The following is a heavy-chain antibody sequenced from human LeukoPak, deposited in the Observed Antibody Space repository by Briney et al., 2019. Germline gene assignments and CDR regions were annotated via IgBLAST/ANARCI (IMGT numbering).Heavy chain of an antibody. D-gene: IGHD1-26*01. CDR3: ATLHPAPKWEPIRN. V-gene: IGHV3-11*01. J-gene: IGHJ4*02. Sequence: NPGGSQRLSCAASGFTFSDYYMSWIRQAPGKGLEWVSYISSSGSTIYSADSVKGRFTISRDNAKSSLYLQMNSLRAEDTAMYYCATLHPAPKWEPIRNWGQGTLVIVSS. CDR1: GFTFSDYY. CDR2: ISSSGSTI.